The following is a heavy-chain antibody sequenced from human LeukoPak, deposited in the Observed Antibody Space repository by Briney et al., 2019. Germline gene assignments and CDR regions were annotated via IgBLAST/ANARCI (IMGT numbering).Heavy chain of an antibody. Sequence: GGSLRLSCAASGFTVSSNYMNWVRQAPGKGLEWVSGIYVDGSTYYADSVKGRFTISRDNSKNTLYLQMNSLRAEDTAIYYCAKLRRGIVGTTYDYWGQGTLVTVSS. D-gene: IGHD1-26*01. CDR2: IYVDGST. CDR3: AKLRRGIVGTTYDY. CDR1: GFTVSSNY. V-gene: IGHV3-53*01. J-gene: IGHJ4*02.